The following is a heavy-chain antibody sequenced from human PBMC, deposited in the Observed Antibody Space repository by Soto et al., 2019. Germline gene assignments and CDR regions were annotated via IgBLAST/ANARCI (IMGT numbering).Heavy chain of an antibody. CDR2: IYPGDSDT. CDR1: GYSFTSYW. D-gene: IGHD2-15*01. J-gene: IGHJ6*02. Sequence: PGESLKISCKGSGYSFTSYWIGWVRQMPGKGLEWMGIIYPGDSDTRYSPSFQGQVTISADKSISTAYLQWSSLKASDTAMYYCARDSYCSGGSCYSYYYYGMDVWGQGTTVTVSS. CDR3: ARDSYCSGGSCYSYYYYGMDV. V-gene: IGHV5-51*01.